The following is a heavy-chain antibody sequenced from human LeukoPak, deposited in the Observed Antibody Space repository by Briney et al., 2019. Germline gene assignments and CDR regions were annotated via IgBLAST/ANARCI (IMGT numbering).Heavy chain of an antibody. CDR2: ISDNGGGR. V-gene: IGHV3-23*01. J-gene: IGHJ4*02. D-gene: IGHD4/OR15-4a*01. CDR3: AKESGALGAPLYDY. Sequence: PGGSLRLSCGASGFIFRNYAMSWVRQAPGERLEWVSGISDNGGGRYYADSVKGRFTISRDNSKNMLYLQMNSLRAEDTAVYYCAKESGALGAPLYDYWGRGILVTASS. CDR1: GFIFRNYA.